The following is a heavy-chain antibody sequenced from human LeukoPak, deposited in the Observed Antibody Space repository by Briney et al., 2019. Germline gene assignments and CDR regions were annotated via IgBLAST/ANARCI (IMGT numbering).Heavy chain of an antibody. J-gene: IGHJ5*02. CDR1: GGSVSSYY. V-gene: IGHV4-59*04. D-gene: IGHD2-8*01. CDR2: IYHSGST. CDR3: ATRHRVSSFDP. Sequence: PSETLSLTCTVSGGSVSSYYWSWIRQPPGKGLEWIGSIYHSGSTYYNPSLKSRVTISVDTSKNQFSLKLSSVTAADTAVYYCATRHRVSSFDPWGQGTLVTVSS.